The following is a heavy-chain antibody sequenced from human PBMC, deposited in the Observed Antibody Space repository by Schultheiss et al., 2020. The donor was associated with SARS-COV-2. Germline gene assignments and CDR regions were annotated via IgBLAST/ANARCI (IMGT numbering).Heavy chain of an antibody. CDR1: GFTFSSYA. CDR3: AKDRVTTYYYGMDV. J-gene: IGHJ6*02. CDR2: ISYDGSNK. V-gene: IGHV3-30-3*01. D-gene: IGHD4-11*01. Sequence: GGSLRLSCAASGFTFSSYAMHWVRQAPGKGLEWVAVISYDGSNKYYADSVKGRFTISRDNSKNTLYLQMNSLRAEDTAVYYCAKDRVTTYYYGMDVWGQGTTVTVSS.